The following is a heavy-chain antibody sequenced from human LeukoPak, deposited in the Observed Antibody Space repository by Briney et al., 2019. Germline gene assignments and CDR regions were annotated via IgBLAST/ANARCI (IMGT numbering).Heavy chain of an antibody. CDR2: ISSSSSYI. Sequence: GGSLRLSCAASGFTFSSYAMHWVRQAPGKGLEWVSSISSSSSYIYYADSVKGRFTISRDNAKNSLYLQMNSLRAEDTAVYYCARSGSGQRNYWGQGTLVTVSS. D-gene: IGHD6-19*01. CDR1: GFTFSSYA. CDR3: ARSGSGQRNY. V-gene: IGHV3-21*01. J-gene: IGHJ4*02.